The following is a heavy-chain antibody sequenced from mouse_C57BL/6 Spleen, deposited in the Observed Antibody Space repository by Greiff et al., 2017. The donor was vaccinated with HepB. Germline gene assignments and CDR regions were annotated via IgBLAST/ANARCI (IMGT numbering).Heavy chain of an antibody. CDR3: TSVYGYDGWFAY. CDR2: IDPETGGT. V-gene: IGHV1-15*01. Sequence: SGAELVRPGASVTLSCKASGYTFTDYEMHWVKQTPVHGLEWIGAIDPETGGTAYNQKFKGKAILTADKSSSTAYMELRSLTSEDSAVYYCTSVYGYDGWFAYWGQGTLVTVSA. D-gene: IGHD2-2*01. CDR1: GYTFTDYE. J-gene: IGHJ3*01.